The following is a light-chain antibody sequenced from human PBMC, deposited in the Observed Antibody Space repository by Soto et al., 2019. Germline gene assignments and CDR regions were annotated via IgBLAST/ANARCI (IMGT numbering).Light chain of an antibody. J-gene: IGKJ4*01. CDR1: QSISTY. V-gene: IGKV1-39*01. CDR3: QQTYSRVLS. Sequence: DIQMTQSPSSLSAYVGDRVTITCRASQSISTYLNWLQQKPGKAPEVLIYGTSSLQSGVPVRFSGSGSGTEFTLSISSLQPEDVATYYCQQTYSRVLSFGGGTKVDIK. CDR2: GTS.